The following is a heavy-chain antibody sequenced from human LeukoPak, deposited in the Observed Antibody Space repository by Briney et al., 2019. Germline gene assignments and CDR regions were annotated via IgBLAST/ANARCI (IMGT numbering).Heavy chain of an antibody. D-gene: IGHD2-15*01. CDR2: IYYSGST. J-gene: IGHJ6*03. V-gene: IGHV4-39*07. CDR3: ARNGWPYYYYMDV. CDR1: GGSISSSSYY. Sequence: SETLSLTCTVSGGSISSSSYYWGWIRQPPGKGLEWIGSIYYSGSTYYNPSLKSRVTISVDTSKNQFFLKLNSVTAADTAVYYCARNGWPYYYYMDVWGKGTTVTVSS.